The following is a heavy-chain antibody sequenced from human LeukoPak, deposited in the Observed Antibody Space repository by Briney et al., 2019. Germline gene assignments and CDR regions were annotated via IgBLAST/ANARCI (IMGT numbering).Heavy chain of an antibody. D-gene: IGHD3-10*01. CDR1: GFTFSSYE. J-gene: IGHJ4*02. V-gene: IGHV3-48*03. CDR3: ARDLYYYGSGNYVPGLPDY. Sequence: GGSLRLSCAASGFTFSSYEMNWVRQAPGKGLERISYICSRGNTIYYADSVKGRFTISRDNAKNLLYLQMNSLRAEDTAVYYCARDLYYYGSGNYVPGLPDYWGQGTLVTVSS. CDR2: ICSRGNTI.